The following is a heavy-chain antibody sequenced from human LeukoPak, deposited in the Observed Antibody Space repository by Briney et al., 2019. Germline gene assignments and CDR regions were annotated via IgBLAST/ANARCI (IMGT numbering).Heavy chain of an antibody. CDR2: ISAYNGNT. CDR3: AYSYDTDASDI. V-gene: IGHV1-18*01. CDR1: XXXXXXXX. J-gene: IGHJ3*02. Sequence: ASVKVSCKASXXXXXXXXXXXVXXXXXQXXXXMXWISAYNGNTNYAQKLQGRVTMTTDTSTSTAYMELRSLRSDDTAVYYCAYSYDTDASDIWGQGTMVTVSS. D-gene: IGHD3-22*01.